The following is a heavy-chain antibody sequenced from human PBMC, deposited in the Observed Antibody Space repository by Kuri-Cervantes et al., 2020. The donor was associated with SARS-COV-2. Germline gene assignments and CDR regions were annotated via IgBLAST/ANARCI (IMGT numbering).Heavy chain of an antibody. D-gene: IGHD7-27*01. CDR3: ARAFNWAMYYFDY. Sequence: LRLSCTVSGGSISSGDYYWSWIRQPPGKGLEWIGYIYYSGSTYYNPSLKSRVTISVDTSKNQFSLKLSPVTAADTAVYYCARAFNWAMYYFDYWGQGTLVTVSS. CDR2: IYYSGST. J-gene: IGHJ4*02. V-gene: IGHV4-30-4*08. CDR1: GGSISSGDYY.